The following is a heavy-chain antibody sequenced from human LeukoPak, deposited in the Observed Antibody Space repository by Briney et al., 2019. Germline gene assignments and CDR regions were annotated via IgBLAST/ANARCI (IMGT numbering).Heavy chain of an antibody. CDR1: GAPITSNW. Sequence: PSETLSLTCAVSGAPITSNWWSWVRQSPGKGLEWIGEIHHSASPNYNTSLKSRVTLSLDKSQNQFSLKVTSVTAADAAVYYCAREGSSRPTNYYYYYMDVWGKGTTVTVSS. D-gene: IGHD6-6*01. V-gene: IGHV4-4*02. CDR2: IHHSASP. J-gene: IGHJ6*03. CDR3: AREGSSRPTNYYYYYMDV.